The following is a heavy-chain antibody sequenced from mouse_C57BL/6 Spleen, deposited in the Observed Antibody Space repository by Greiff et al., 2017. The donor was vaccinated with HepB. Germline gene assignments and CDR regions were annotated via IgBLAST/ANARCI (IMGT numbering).Heavy chain of an antibody. CDR2: ISSGGSYT. CDR1: GFTFSSYG. D-gene: IGHD2-4*01. V-gene: IGHV5-6*01. Sequence: DVQLVESGGDLVKPGGSLKLSCAASGFTFSSYGMSWVRQTPDKRLEWVATISSGGSYTYYPDSVKGRFTISRDNAKNTLYLQMSSLKSEDTAMYYCAGPITDGYFDVWGTGTTVTVSS. CDR3: AGPITDGYFDV. J-gene: IGHJ1*03.